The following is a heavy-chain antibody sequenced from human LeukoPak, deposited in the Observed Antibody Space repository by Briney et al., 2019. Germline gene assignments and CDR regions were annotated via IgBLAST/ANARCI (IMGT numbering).Heavy chain of an antibody. V-gene: IGHV3-7*01. Sequence: GGSLRLSCEVSGFTFSRHSMSWVRQAPGKGLEWLAKIKEDGTEKYYVDSVKGRFTISRDNAKNSLYLQMNSLRAEDTAVYYCAREKYDFWSGYLHDAFDIWGQGTMVTVSS. D-gene: IGHD3-3*01. CDR3: AREKYDFWSGYLHDAFDI. CDR2: IKEDGTEK. CDR1: GFTFSRHS. J-gene: IGHJ3*02.